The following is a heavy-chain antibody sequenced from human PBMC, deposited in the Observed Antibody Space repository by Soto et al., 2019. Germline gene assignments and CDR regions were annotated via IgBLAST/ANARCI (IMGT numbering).Heavy chain of an antibody. Sequence: QVQLVESGGGVVQPGRSLRLSCAASGFTFSSYGMHWVRQAPGKGLEWVAVISYDGSNKYYADSVKGRFTISRDNSKNTLYLQMNSLRAEDTAVYYCAKDLGPMIVVDHFDYWGQGTLVTVSS. CDR2: ISYDGSNK. D-gene: IGHD3-22*01. V-gene: IGHV3-30*18. J-gene: IGHJ4*02. CDR3: AKDLGPMIVVDHFDY. CDR1: GFTFSSYG.